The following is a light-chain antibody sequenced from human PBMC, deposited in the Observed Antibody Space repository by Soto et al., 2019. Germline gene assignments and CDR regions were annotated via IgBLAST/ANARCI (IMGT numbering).Light chain of an antibody. Sequence: EIVLTQSPGTLSLSPGERATLSCRARQRVSSSYLAWYQQKPGQAPRLLIYGASTRATGIPDRFSGSGSGTDFPLTISRLEPEDFAVYFCQRYGSSPPFTFGQGTKVDIK. CDR2: GAS. V-gene: IGKV3-20*01. J-gene: IGKJ2*01. CDR3: QRYGSSPPFT. CDR1: QRVSSSY.